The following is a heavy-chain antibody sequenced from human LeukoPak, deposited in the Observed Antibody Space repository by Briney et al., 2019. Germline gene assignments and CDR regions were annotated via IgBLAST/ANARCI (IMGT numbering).Heavy chain of an antibody. CDR2: ISGSGGST. V-gene: IGHV3-23*01. CDR1: GFTFSSYD. D-gene: IGHD6-6*01. J-gene: IGHJ4*02. Sequence: GGSLRLSCAASGFTFSSYDMSWVRQAPGKGLEWVSAISGSGGSTYYADSVKGRFTISRDNSKNTLYLQMNSLRAEDTAVYYCAKDPFISYYFDYWGQGTLVTVSS. CDR3: AKDPFISYYFDY.